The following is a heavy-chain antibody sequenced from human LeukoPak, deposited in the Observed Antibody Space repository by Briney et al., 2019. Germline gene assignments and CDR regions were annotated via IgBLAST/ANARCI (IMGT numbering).Heavy chain of an antibody. CDR1: GYTFTSYG. V-gene: IGHV1-18*01. Sequence: EASVKVSCKASGYTFTSYGISWVRQAPGQGLEWMGWISAYNGNTNYAQKFQGRVTITADKSTSTAYMELSSLRSEDTAVYYCARTEDYGDYPPFDYWGQGTLVTVSS. J-gene: IGHJ4*02. CDR2: ISAYNGNT. D-gene: IGHD4-17*01. CDR3: ARTEDYGDYPPFDY.